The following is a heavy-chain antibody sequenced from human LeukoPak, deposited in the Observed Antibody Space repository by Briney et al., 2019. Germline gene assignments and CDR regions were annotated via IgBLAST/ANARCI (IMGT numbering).Heavy chain of an antibody. D-gene: IGHD5-24*01. V-gene: IGHV4-4*09. J-gene: IGHJ6*03. CDR1: GGPISSYY. Sequence: SETLSLTCSVSGGPISSYYWSWIRQPPGKGLEWIGCSYTSGSTNYNPSLKSRVTISVDTSKNQFSLKLSSVTAADTAIYYCARHVRDGYKNYYYYYMDVWGKGTTVTVSS. CDR2: SYTSGST. CDR3: ARHVRDGYKNYYYYYMDV.